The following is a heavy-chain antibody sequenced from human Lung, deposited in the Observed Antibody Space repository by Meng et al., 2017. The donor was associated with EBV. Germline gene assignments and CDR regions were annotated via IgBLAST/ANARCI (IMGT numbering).Heavy chain of an antibody. J-gene: IGHJ4*02. CDR3: ARNYYFDY. Sequence: QVRLQVSGPGLVETVQCMAFTYTVSGGAINSGDYYSSWIRQPPGKGLEWIGYIYYTGSTYYSPTLTSRVTISMDTSKNQFLLRLSSVTAADTAVYYCARNYYFDYWGQGTLVTVSS. CDR2: IYYTGST. V-gene: IGHV4-30-4*01. CDR1: GGAINSGDYY.